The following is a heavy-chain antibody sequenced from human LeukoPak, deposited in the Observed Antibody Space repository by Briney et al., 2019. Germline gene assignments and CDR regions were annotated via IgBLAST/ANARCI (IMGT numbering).Heavy chain of an antibody. D-gene: IGHD1-1*01. J-gene: IGHJ4*02. Sequence: SETLSLTCTVSGGSISSYYWSWIRQPPGKGLEWIGYIYYSGSTNYNPSLKSRVTISVDTSKNQFSLKLTSVTAADTAVYYCARHSTASGYLNYFDYWGQGTLVTVSS. CDR3: ARHSTASGYLNYFDY. CDR2: IYYSGST. CDR1: GGSISSYY. V-gene: IGHV4-59*08.